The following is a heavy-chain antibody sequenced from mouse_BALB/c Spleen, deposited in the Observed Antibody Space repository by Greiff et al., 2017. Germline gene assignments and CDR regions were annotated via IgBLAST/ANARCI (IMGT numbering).Heavy chain of an antibody. J-gene: IGHJ3*01. CDR1: GFTFSSYW. Sequence: EVKLMESGGGLVQPGGSMKLSCVASGFTFSSYWMSWVRQSPEKGLEWVAEIRLKSDNYATHYAESVKGKFTISRDDSKSRLYLQMNSLRAEDTGIYYCTAYYRYDGFAYWGQGTLVTVSA. CDR2: IRLKSDNYAT. V-gene: IGHV6-3*01. CDR3: TAYYRYDGFAY. D-gene: IGHD2-14*01.